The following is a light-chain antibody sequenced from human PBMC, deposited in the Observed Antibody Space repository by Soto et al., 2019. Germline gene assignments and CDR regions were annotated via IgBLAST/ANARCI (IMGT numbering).Light chain of an antibody. CDR2: DVS. V-gene: IGLV2-14*03. CDR1: SSDVGGYNY. Sequence: QSALTQPASVAGFPGQSITISCTGTSSDVGGYNYVSWYQHHPGKAPKLIIYDVSNRPSGVSIRFSASKSDNTASLTISGLQPEDEADYHCSSYTTSNTRQIVFGTGTKVTVL. J-gene: IGLJ1*01. CDR3: SSYTTSNTRQIV.